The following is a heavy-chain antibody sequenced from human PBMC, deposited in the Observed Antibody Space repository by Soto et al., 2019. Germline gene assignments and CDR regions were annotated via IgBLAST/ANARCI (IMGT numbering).Heavy chain of an antibody. J-gene: IGHJ4*02. Sequence: GGSLRLSCAASGFTFSDYYMSWIRQAPGKGLEWVSYISSSSSYTNYADSVKGRFTISRDNAKNSLYLQMNSLRAEDTAVYYCARVLIAAAGYYFDYWGQGTLVTVS. CDR1: GFTFSDYY. CDR3: ARVLIAAAGYYFDY. D-gene: IGHD6-13*01. CDR2: ISSSSSYT. V-gene: IGHV3-11*06.